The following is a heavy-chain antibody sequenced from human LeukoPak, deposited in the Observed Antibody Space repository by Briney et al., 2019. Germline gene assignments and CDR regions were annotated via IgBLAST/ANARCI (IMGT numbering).Heavy chain of an antibody. CDR1: GFTFTDYY. CDR3: AKDGTTTITFDY. CDR2: ISPSGTVI. V-gene: IGHV3-11*01. J-gene: IGHJ4*02. Sequence: GGSLRLSCSASGFTFTDYYMSWIRQAPGKGLEWVSYISPSGTVIYYGDSVKGRFTISRDNSKNTLYLQMNSLRAEDTAVYYCAKDGTTTITFDYWGQGTLVTVSS. D-gene: IGHD1-1*01.